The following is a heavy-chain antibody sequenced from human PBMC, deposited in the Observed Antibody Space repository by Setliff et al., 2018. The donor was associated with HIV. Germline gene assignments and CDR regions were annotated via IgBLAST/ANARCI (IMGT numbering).Heavy chain of an antibody. CDR2: INYSGST. CDR1: GGSISSSSYY. CDR3: ARHLTYDTIPSLTAYGLDV. D-gene: IGHD3-22*01. J-gene: IGHJ6*02. Sequence: SETLSLTCTVSGGSISSSSYYWGWIRQPPGKGLEWIGSINYSGSTYYNPSLKSRVTISVDTSKNQFSLKLRSVTAADTAVYYCARHLTYDTIPSLTAYGLDVWGQGTTVTVSS. V-gene: IGHV4-39*07.